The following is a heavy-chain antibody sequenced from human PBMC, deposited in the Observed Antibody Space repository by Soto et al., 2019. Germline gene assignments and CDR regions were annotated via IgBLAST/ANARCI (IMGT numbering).Heavy chain of an antibody. D-gene: IGHD2-2*01. V-gene: IGHV1-69*01. CDR2: IIPIFGKS. J-gene: IGHJ6*02. Sequence: QVQLVQSGAEVKKPGSSVKVSCKASGGTFSSYAISWVRQAPGQGLEWMGGIIPIFGKSNYAQKLQGRVTITADESTSTAYMELSSLRSEDTAVYYCARDPGLYCSSTSCYGDYYYYYGMDVWGQGTTVTVSS. CDR1: GGTFSSYA. CDR3: ARDPGLYCSSTSCYGDYYYYYGMDV.